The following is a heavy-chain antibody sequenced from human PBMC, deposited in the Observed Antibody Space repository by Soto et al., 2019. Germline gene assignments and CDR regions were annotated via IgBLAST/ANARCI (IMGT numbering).Heavy chain of an antibody. CDR1: GFTFSDHY. V-gene: IGHV3-11*05. J-gene: IGHJ4*02. CDR3: ARDLSGYVPFDY. CDR2: ISSGSTYA. Sequence: GGSLRLSCAASGFTFSDHYMTWIRQPPGKGLEWVSYISSGSTYAYSADSVKGRFTISRDNAKNSLYLQMNSLRAEDTALYYCARDLSGYVPFDYWGQGTLVTVSS. D-gene: IGHD5-12*01.